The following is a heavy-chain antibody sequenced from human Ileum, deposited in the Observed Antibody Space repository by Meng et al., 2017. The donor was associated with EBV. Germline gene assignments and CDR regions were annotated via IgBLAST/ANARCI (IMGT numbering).Heavy chain of an antibody. D-gene: IGHD3-16*01. V-gene: IGHV4-4*02. J-gene: IGHJ4*02. CDR1: GDAFSGSYW. CDR3: ARDAFQYASGIPAH. Sequence: VQLQEWGPRLVRPSGTLSLTCTVSGDAFSGSYWWSWVRQSPEKGLEWIGEVYPSGTPYYNPSLKSRVTISLDKSRNQFSLNLIHVTAADAAVYYCARDAFQYASGIPAHWGQGTLVTVSS. CDR2: VYPSGTP.